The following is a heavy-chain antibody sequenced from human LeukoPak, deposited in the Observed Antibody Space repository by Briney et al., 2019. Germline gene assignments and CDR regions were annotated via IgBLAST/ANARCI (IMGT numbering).Heavy chain of an antibody. D-gene: IGHD2-2*01. Sequence: PSETLSLTCTVSGGSLSSATYYWSWIRQYPGKGLECIGYIYYSGNTYYNPSLKSRVTISVDKSKNQFSLKLSSVTAADTAVYYCARDRHCSSTSCSFDYWGQGTLVTVSS. CDR1: GGSLSSATYY. V-gene: IGHV4-31*03. J-gene: IGHJ4*02. CDR2: IYYSGNT. CDR3: ARDRHCSSTSCSFDY.